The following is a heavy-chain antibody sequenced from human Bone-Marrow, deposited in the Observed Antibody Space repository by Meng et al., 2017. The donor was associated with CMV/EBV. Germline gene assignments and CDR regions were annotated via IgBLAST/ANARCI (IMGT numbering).Heavy chain of an antibody. V-gene: IGHV3-30*04. CDR1: GFTFSRYA. D-gene: IGHD3-3*01. CDR2: IVYDGSNK. Sequence: GESLKISCAGSGFTFSRYAMHWVRQAPGKGLEWVAVIVYDGSNKYYADSVKGRFTISRDNSKNALYLQMNSLRAEDTAVYYCARARFLEWLLVPSGFDYWGQGTLVTVSS. J-gene: IGHJ4*02. CDR3: ARARFLEWLLVPSGFDY.